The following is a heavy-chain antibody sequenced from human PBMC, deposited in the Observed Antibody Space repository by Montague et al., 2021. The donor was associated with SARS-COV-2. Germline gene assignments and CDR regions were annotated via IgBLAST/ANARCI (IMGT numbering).Heavy chain of an antibody. Sequence: SETLSLTCTVSGGSISSYYWSWIRQPPGKGLEWIGYNNYSGSTNYNPSLKSRVIISVDTSKNQFSLKPSSVTAADTAVYYCARRSLGYCSGGSCYSGYDYWGQGTLVTVSS. D-gene: IGHD2-15*01. CDR3: ARRSLGYCSGGSCYSGYDY. CDR1: GGSISSYY. V-gene: IGHV4-59*01. J-gene: IGHJ4*02. CDR2: NNYSGST.